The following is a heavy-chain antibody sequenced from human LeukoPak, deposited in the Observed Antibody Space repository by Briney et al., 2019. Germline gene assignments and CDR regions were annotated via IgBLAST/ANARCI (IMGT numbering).Heavy chain of an antibody. V-gene: IGHV3-30-3*01. CDR3: ASLGGIVVVPAAIWDWFDP. CDR1: GFTFSSYA. Sequence: GRSLRLSCAASGFTFSSYAMHWVRQARGKGLEWVAVISYDGSNKYYADSVKGRFTISRDNSKNTLYLQMNSLRAEDTAVYYCASLGGIVVVPAAIWDWFDPWGQGTLVTVSS. D-gene: IGHD2-2*01. J-gene: IGHJ5*02. CDR2: ISYDGSNK.